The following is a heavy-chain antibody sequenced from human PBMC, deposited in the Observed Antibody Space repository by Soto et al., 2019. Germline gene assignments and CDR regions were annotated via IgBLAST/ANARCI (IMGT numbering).Heavy chain of an antibody. CDR3: ARVRGSGSYAAYYFDS. CDR1: GGSISNGGYY. Sequence: SETLSLTCTVSGGSISNGGYYWNWVRQHPGKGLEWIGYIHYSGSTWYNPSLESRVTISVDTSKDQFSLKLRSVTAADTAVYYCARVRGSGSYAAYYFDSWGQGTLVTVSS. J-gene: IGHJ4*01. CDR2: IHYSGST. V-gene: IGHV4-31*03. D-gene: IGHD3-10*01.